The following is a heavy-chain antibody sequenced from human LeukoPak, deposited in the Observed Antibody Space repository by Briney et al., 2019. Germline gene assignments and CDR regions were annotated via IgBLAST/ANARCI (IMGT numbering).Heavy chain of an antibody. CDR3: ARESVPAVAARRGLNY. Sequence: ASVKVSCKASGYTFTSYDINWVRQATGQGLEWMGWINPNSGGTNYAQKFQGRVTMTRDTSISKVYMEMSRLRSDDTAVYYCARESVPAVAARRGLNYWGQGTLVAVSS. V-gene: IGHV1-2*02. CDR1: GYTFTSYD. CDR2: INPNSGGT. J-gene: IGHJ4*02. D-gene: IGHD6-6*01.